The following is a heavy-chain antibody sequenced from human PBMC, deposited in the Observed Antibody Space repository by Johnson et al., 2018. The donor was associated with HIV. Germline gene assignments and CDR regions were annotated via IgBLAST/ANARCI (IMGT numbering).Heavy chain of an antibody. Sequence: QVQLVESGGGLVQPGGSLRLSCAASGFTFSNFPMHWVRQAPGKGLEYVSSISNTGDSPYYANSVKGRFTVSRDNSKNTLYLQMKSLRPEDTAVYYCAKESKWESRTPHAFDMWGQGTMVTVSS. D-gene: IGHD1-26*01. J-gene: IGHJ3*02. CDR1: GFTFSNFP. CDR3: AKESKWESRTPHAFDM. V-gene: IGHV3-64*04. CDR2: ISNTGDSP.